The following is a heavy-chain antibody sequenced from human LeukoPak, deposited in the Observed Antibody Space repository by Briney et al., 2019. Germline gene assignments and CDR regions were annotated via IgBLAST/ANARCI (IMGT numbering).Heavy chain of an antibody. Sequence: PSETLSLTRTVSGGSISSYYWSWIRQPPGKGLEWIGHIYYSGSTNYNPSLKSRVTISVDTSKNQFSLKLSSVTAADTAVYYCASWAYSSSWSNWFDPWGRGTLVTVSS. J-gene: IGHJ5*02. CDR2: IYYSGST. D-gene: IGHD6-13*01. V-gene: IGHV4-59*01. CDR1: GGSISSYY. CDR3: ASWAYSSSWSNWFDP.